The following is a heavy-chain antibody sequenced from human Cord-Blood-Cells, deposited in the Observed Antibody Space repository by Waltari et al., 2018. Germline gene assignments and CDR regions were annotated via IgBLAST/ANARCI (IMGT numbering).Heavy chain of an antibody. V-gene: IGHV3-9*01. CDR1: GFTFDDYA. CDR2: ISWNSGSI. Sequence: EVQLVESGGGLVQPGRSLRLSCAASGFTFDDYAMHWVRQAPGKGLEWVSGISWNSGSIGCADSVKGRFTISRDNAKNSLYLQMNSLRAEDTALYYCAKDPDYWGQGTLVTVSS. J-gene: IGHJ4*02. CDR3: AKDPDY.